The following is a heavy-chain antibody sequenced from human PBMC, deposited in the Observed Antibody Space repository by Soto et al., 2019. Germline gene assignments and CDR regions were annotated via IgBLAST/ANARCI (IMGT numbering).Heavy chain of an antibody. D-gene: IGHD2-21*02. CDR2: IIPIFGTA. CDR1: GGTFSSYA. CDR3: ARAYCGGDCSAGYYYGMDV. Sequence: QVQLVQSGAEVKKPGSSVKVSCKASGGTFSSYAISWVRQAPGQGLEWMGGIIPIFGTANYAQKVQGRVTITADESTSTAYMELRSLRSEDTAVYYCARAYCGGDCSAGYYYGMDVWGQGTTVTVSS. V-gene: IGHV1-69*12. J-gene: IGHJ6*02.